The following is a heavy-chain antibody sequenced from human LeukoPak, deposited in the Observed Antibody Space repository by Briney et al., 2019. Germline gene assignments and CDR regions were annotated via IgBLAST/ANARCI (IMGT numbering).Heavy chain of an antibody. D-gene: IGHD4-17*01. J-gene: IGHJ4*02. CDR3: ANEIRPNDY. CDR2: ISISGSKT. Sequence: PGGSLRLSCAASEFDFSSHAMTWVRQAPGKGLEWVSAISISGSKTYYADSVKGRSTISRDNSKNTLYLQMNSLRAEDTAVYYCANEIRPNDYWGQGTQVTVSS. V-gene: IGHV3-23*01. CDR1: EFDFSSHA.